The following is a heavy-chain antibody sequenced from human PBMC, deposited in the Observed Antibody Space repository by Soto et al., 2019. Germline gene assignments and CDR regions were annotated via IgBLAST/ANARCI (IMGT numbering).Heavy chain of an antibody. CDR3: ASNYLYYYGSGNTNYYGMDV. CDR1: GYTFTRYG. CDR2: ISGYNGTT. D-gene: IGHD3-10*01. Sequence: QVQLVQSGAEVKKPGASVKVSCKASGYTFTRYGISWVRQAPGQGLEWMGWISGYNGTTNYAQKLQGRVTMTTDTSTSTAYMELRSLRSDDTAVYYCASNYLYYYGSGNTNYYGMDVWGQGTTVTVPS. J-gene: IGHJ6*02. V-gene: IGHV1-18*01.